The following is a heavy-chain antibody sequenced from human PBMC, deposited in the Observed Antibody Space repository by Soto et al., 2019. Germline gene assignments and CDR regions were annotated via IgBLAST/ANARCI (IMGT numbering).Heavy chain of an antibody. V-gene: IGHV4-59*01. Sequence: SETLSLTCTVSGGSISSYYWSWIRQPPGKGLEWIGYIYYSGSTNYNPSLKSRVTISVDTSKNQFSLKLSSVTAADTAVYYCAREIDSGWLDYWGQGTLVTVSS. CDR3: AREIDSGWLDY. CDR1: GGSISSYY. CDR2: IYYSGST. D-gene: IGHD6-19*01. J-gene: IGHJ4*02.